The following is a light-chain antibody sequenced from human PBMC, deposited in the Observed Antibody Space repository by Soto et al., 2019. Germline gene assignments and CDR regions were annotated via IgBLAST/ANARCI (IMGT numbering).Light chain of an antibody. CDR2: KAI. J-gene: IGKJ1*01. CDR3: QQTYCTWT. Sequence: DIQMTQSPSTLSASVGDRVTITCRASQSITTWLAWYQQKPGKAPKLLIYKAINLQSGVPSRFSGSGSWTEFTLTISTLQPDDFGTYYGQQTYCTWTFGQGTRVDIK. CDR1: QSITTW. V-gene: IGKV1-5*03.